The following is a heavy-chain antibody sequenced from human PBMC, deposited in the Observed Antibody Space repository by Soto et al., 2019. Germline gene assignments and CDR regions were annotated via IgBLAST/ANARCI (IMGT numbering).Heavy chain of an antibody. D-gene: IGHD4-4*01. CDR2: ISTSVATR. Sequence: PGGSLRLSCVASGFTFSTDSMNWVRQVPGKGLEWVAHISTSVATRYYADSVKCRLTISRDNAKTSLYLQMDSLRNEDTSVYYCAKFFDSSFNYWGHGTLVTVSS. V-gene: IGHV3-48*02. CDR1: GFTFSTDS. CDR3: AKFFDSSFNY. J-gene: IGHJ4*01.